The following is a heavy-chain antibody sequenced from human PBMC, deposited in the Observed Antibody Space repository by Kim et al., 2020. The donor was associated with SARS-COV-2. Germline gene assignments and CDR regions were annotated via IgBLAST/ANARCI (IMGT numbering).Heavy chain of an antibody. Sequence: GGSLRLSCADSGFTFSTNWMHWVRQTPGKGLAWVSRINSDGSASYYADSVKGRYTITRDNAKNTLYLQMNSLRAEDTAVYYCGRESWSGNFLDFWGQGTLVTVSS. D-gene: IGHD3-3*01. CDR1: GFTFSTNW. V-gene: IGHV3-74*01. CDR3: GRESWSGNFLDF. J-gene: IGHJ4*02. CDR2: INSDGSAS.